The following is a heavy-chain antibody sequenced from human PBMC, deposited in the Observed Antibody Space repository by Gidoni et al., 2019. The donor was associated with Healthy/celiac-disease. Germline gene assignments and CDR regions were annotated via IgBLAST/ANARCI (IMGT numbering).Heavy chain of an antibody. CDR1: GGSISSSSSS. CDR2: IYYSGST. CDR3: ARQITDSSGYYYFNYFDY. D-gene: IGHD3-22*01. Sequence: QLQLQASGPGRVKPPETLSPTCTVSGGSISSSSSSWGWIRQPPGKGLEWIGSIYYSGSTYYNPSLKSRVTISVDTSKNQFSLKLSSVTAADTAVYYCARQITDSSGYYYFNYFDYWGQGTLVTVSS. J-gene: IGHJ4*02. V-gene: IGHV4-39*01.